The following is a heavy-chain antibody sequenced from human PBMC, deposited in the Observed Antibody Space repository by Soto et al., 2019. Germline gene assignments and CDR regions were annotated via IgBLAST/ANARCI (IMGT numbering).Heavy chain of an antibody. CDR1: DCSISSSNW. CDR2: IYYSGTT. Sequence: PSETLSLTCAVSDCSISSSNWWGWIRQPPGKGLEWIGYIYYSGTTYYNPSLKSRVTMSVDTSKNQFSLKLTSVTAVDTAVYYCARREIQGPIDYWGQGTLVTVSS. J-gene: IGHJ4*02. CDR3: ARREIQGPIDY. D-gene: IGHD1-26*01. V-gene: IGHV4-28*01.